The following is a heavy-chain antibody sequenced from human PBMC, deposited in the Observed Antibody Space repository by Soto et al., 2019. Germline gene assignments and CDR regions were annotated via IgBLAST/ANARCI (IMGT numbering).Heavy chain of an antibody. CDR3: AKDGGGGFIAGIDY. CDR1: GFTFSTYA. CDR2: IRGSGDTT. V-gene: IGHV3-23*01. J-gene: IGHJ4*02. Sequence: EVQLLESGGGLVQPGGSLRLSCAASGFTFSTYAMSWVRQAPGKGLEWVSAIRGSGDTTYYADSVKGRFTISRDNSKNPLYLQMNSLRAEDTAVFYCAKDGGGGFIAGIDYWGQGTLVTVSS. D-gene: IGHD3-16*01.